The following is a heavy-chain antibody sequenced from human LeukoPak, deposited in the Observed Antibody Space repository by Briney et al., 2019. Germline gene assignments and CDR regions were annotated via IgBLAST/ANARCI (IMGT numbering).Heavy chain of an antibody. CDR1: GGSISSYY. CDR2: IYYSGST. CDR3: ARLNKNDSGSYRFGKKKRGYMDV. D-gene: IGHD3-10*01. J-gene: IGHJ6*03. Sequence: SETLSLTCTVSGGSISSYYWNWIRQPPGKGLEWIGYIYYSGSTNYNPSLKSRVTISLDTSKNQFSLKLSSVTAADTAVYYCARLNKNDSGSYRFGKKKRGYMDVWGKGTTVTISS. V-gene: IGHV4-59*12.